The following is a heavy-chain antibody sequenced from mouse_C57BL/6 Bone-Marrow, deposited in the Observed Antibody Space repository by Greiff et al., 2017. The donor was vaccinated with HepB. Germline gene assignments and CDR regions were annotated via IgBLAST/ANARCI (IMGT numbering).Heavy chain of an antibody. CDR3: AREGLCGDYVDYFDD. CDR1: GFSLTSYG. Sequence: VHLVESGPGLVQPSQSLSITCTASGFSLTSYGVHWVRQSPGKGLEWLGVIWSGGSTDYNAAFISRLSISKDNSKCQVIFKMNSLQADDTAIYYCAREGLCGDYVDYFDDWGQGTTLTVSS. CDR2: IWSGGST. V-gene: IGHV2-2*01. D-gene: IGHD2-13*01. J-gene: IGHJ2*01.